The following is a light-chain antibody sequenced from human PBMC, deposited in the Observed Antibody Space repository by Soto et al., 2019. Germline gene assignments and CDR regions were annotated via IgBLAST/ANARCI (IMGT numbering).Light chain of an antibody. V-gene: IGKV3-20*01. CDR1: QSVSSSS. CDR3: QQYGTSPTT. CDR2: GAS. Sequence: EIVLTQSPGTLSSSPGERATFSCRASQSVSSSSLAWYQQKPGQAPRFLIYGASTRATGIPDRFSGTGSGTDFTLTISRLEPEDFAVYYCQQYGTSPTTFGQGTKVDIK. J-gene: IGKJ1*01.